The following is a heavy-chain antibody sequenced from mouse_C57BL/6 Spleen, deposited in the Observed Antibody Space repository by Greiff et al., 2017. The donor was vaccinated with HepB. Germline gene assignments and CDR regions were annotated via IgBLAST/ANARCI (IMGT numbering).Heavy chain of an antibody. CDR2: IDPSDSYT. CDR1: GYTFTSYW. CDR3: ARISLTTVVATNY. J-gene: IGHJ2*01. D-gene: IGHD1-1*01. Sequence: QVQLKQPGAELVKPGASVKLSCKASGYTFTSYWMQWVKQRPGQGLEWIGEIDPSDSYTNYNQKFKGKSTLTVDTSSSTAYMQLSSLTSEDSAVYYCARISLTTVVATNYWGQGTTLTVSS. V-gene: IGHV1-50*01.